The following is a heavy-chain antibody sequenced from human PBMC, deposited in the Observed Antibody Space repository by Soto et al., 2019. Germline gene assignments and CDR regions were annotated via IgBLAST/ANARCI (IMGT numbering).Heavy chain of an antibody. CDR2: IRSKANSYAT. Sequence: GGSLRLSCAASGFTFSGSAMHWVRQASGKGLEWVGRIRSKANSYATAYAASVKGRFTISRDDSKNTAYLQMNSLKTEDTAVYYCARVYSSSWSVPGYYYYMDVWGKGTTVTVSS. J-gene: IGHJ6*03. V-gene: IGHV3-73*01. CDR3: ARVYSSSWSVPGYYYYMDV. D-gene: IGHD6-13*01. CDR1: GFTFSGSA.